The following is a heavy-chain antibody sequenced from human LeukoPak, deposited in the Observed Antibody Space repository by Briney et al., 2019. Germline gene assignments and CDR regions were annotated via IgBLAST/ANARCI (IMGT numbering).Heavy chain of an antibody. D-gene: IGHD2-2*01. CDR1: GYSFSSYW. Sequence: GESLKISCKGSGYSFSSYWIGWVRQMPGKGLEWMGIIYPGDSDTRYSPSFQGQVTISADKSISTAYLQWSSLKASDTAIYYCARHVTSVWYQTNNWFXPWGQGTLVTVSS. CDR3: ARHVTSVWYQTNNWFXP. J-gene: IGHJ5*02. CDR2: IYPGDSDT. V-gene: IGHV5-51*01.